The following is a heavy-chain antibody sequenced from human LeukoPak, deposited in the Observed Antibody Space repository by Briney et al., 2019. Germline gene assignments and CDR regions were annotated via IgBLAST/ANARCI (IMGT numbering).Heavy chain of an antibody. V-gene: IGHV3-23*01. J-gene: IGHJ4*02. Sequence: GGSLRLSCAASGFTFSSCAMSWVRQAPGKGLEWVSTIIDSGNSIYYADSTEGRFTISRDNSKNTLYLQMNSLRAGDTAVYYCAKDPIFSGSYGVFDYWGLGTLVTVSS. CDR3: AKDPIFSGSYGVFDY. CDR1: GFTFSSCA. CDR2: IIDSGNSI. D-gene: IGHD1-26*01.